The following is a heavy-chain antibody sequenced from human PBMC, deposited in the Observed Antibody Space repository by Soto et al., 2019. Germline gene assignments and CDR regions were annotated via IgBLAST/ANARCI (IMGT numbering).Heavy chain of an antibody. CDR2: IKQDGSEK. CDR1: GFTFSSYW. J-gene: IGHJ4*02. D-gene: IGHD3-10*01. V-gene: IGHV3-7*01. CDR3: ARDRAALLWFGEPVDY. Sequence: PGGSLRLSCAASGFTFSSYWMSWVRQAPGKGLEWVANIKQDGSEKYYVDSVKGRFTISRDNAKNSLYLQMNSLRAEDTAVYYCARDRAALLWFGEPVDYWGQGTLVTVSS.